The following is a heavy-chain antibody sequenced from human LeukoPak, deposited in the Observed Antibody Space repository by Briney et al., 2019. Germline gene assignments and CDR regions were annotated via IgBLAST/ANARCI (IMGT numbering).Heavy chain of an antibody. CDR3: ARGGTATYFDY. CDR1: GFTVSSNY. D-gene: IGHD4-17*01. CDR2: INSDGSST. Sequence: GGSLRLSCAASGFTVSSNYMSWVRQAPGKGLVWVSRINSDGSSTSYADSVKGRFTISRDNAKNTLYLQMNSLRAEDTAVYYCARGGTATYFDYWGQGTLVTVSS. V-gene: IGHV3-74*01. J-gene: IGHJ4*02.